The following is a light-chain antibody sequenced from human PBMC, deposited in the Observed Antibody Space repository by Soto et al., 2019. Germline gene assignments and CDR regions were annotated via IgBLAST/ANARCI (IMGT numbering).Light chain of an antibody. CDR1: NSNIGAGYD. V-gene: IGLV1-40*01. J-gene: IGLJ1*01. Sequence: QSVLTQPPSVSGAPGQRVTISCTGSNSNIGAGYDVHWYQQLPATAPKLLFSGNSNSPTRVSDLFSDTKSATSASLSISGLQAEDVADYYCQSYDSSLSGSVFGTGTKVTVL. CDR2: GNS. CDR3: QSYDSSLSGSV.